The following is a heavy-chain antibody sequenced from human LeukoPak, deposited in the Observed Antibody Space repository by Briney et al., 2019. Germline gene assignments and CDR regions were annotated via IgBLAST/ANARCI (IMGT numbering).Heavy chain of an antibody. CDR2: IYTSGST. D-gene: IGHD6-19*01. V-gene: IGHV4-4*07. CDR1: GGSISSYY. J-gene: IGHJ4*02. CDR3: AREVAVAGTEEYYFDH. Sequence: SETLPLTCTVSGGSISSYYWSWIRQPAGKGLEWIGRIYTSGSTNYNPSLKSRVTMSVDTSKNQFSLKLSSVTAADTAVYYCAREVAVAGTEEYYFDHWGQGTLVTVSS.